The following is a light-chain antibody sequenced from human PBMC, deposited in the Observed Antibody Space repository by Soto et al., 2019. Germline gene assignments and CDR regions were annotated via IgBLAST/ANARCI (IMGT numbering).Light chain of an antibody. V-gene: IGKV3-20*01. CDR1: QSVSSNH. Sequence: EIVLTQSPGSLSLSPRERATLSCRASQSVSSNHLAWYQQKPGQPPRLLIYGASRRASGIPDRFSGSGSGTDFTLTISRLEPEDFAVYYCQQYNNWPPITFGQGTKVDIK. J-gene: IGKJ1*01. CDR3: QQYNNWPPIT. CDR2: GAS.